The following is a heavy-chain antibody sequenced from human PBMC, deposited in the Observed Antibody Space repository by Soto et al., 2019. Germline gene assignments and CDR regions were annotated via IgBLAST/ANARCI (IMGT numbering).Heavy chain of an antibody. D-gene: IGHD1-26*01. J-gene: IGHJ4*02. Sequence: EVQLVESGGGLVQPGGSLRLSCAASGFTFSSYAMHWVRQAPGKGLEYVSAISSNGGSTYYANSVKGRFTISRDNSKNTLYLQMGRLRAEDMAVYCWARGGSGSYYFDYWGQGTLVTVSS. V-gene: IGHV3-64*01. CDR2: ISSNGGST. CDR1: GFTFSSYA. CDR3: ARGGSGSYYFDY.